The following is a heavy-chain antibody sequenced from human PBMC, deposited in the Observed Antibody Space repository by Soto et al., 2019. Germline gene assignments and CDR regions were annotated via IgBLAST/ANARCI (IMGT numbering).Heavy chain of an antibody. J-gene: IGHJ5*02. V-gene: IGHV3-66*01. CDR3: ARTVAGTPNWFDP. CDR1: GFTVSSNY. CDR2: IYSGGST. Sequence: GGSLRLSCAASGFTVSSNYMSWVRQAPGKGLEWVSVIYSGGSTYYADSVKGRFTISRDNSKNTLYLQMNSLRAEDTAVYYCARTVAGTPNWFDPWGQGTLVTVSS. D-gene: IGHD6-19*01.